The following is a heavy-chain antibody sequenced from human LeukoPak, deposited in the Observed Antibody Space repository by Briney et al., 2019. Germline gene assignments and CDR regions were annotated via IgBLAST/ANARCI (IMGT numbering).Heavy chain of an antibody. V-gene: IGHV4-59*11. J-gene: IGHJ6*03. CDR1: GGSISSHY. CDR2: IYYSGST. D-gene: IGHD3-3*01. Sequence: SETLSLTCTVSGGSISSHYWSWIRQPPGSRLEWIGCIYYSGSTNYNPSLKSRVTISVDTSKNQFSLKLTSVTAADTAIYYCARYIRSGDYYMDVWGEGTTVTVSS. CDR3: ARYIRSGDYYMDV.